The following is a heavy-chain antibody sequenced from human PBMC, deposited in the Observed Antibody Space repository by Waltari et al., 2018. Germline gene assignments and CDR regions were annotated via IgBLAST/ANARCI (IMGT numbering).Heavy chain of an antibody. V-gene: IGHV4-59*01. CDR3: ARGDYYYMDV. CDR2: IYYSGST. CDR1: GGSISSYY. Sequence: QVQLQESGPGLVKPSETLSLTCTVSGGSISSYYWSWIRQPPGKGLEWIGYIYYSGSTNYNPALKSRVTISVDTSKNQFSLKLSSVTAADTAVYYCARGDYYYMDVWGKGTTVTVSS. J-gene: IGHJ6*03.